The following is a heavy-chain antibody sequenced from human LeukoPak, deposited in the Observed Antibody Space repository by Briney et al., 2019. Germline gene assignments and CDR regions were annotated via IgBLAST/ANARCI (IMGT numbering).Heavy chain of an antibody. D-gene: IGHD6-19*01. CDR1: GFTFSYYA. CDR3: AKEYSSGWYS. V-gene: IGHV3-23*01. CDR2: ISGSGGST. J-gene: IGHJ5*02. Sequence: PGGSPRLSCAASGFTFSYYAMNWVRQAPGKGLEWVSGISGSGGSTYYADSVKGRFTISRDNSKNTLFLQLNSLRAEDTAVYYCAKEYSSGWYSWGQGTLVTVSS.